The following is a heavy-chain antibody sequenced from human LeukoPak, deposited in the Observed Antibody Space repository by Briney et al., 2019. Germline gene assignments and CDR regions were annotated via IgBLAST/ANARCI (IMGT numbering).Heavy chain of an antibody. J-gene: IGHJ4*02. D-gene: IGHD5-18*01. Sequence: PSETLSLTCTVSGGSISSYYWSWIRQPPGKGLEWIGYIYYSGSTNYNPSLKGRVTISVDTSKNQFSLKMSSVTAADTAVYYCAREVYSYGYGALDYWGQGTLVTVSS. V-gene: IGHV4-59*01. CDR1: GGSISSYY. CDR2: IYYSGST. CDR3: AREVYSYGYGALDY.